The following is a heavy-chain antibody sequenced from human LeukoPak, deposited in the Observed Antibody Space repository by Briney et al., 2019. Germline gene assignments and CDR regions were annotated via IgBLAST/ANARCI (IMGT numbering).Heavy chain of an antibody. Sequence: GGSLRLSCAASGFSFSSYWMSWVRQAPGEGLEWVANIKQDGSEKYYVDSVKGRFTISRDNAKKSLYLQMNSLRAEDTAVYYCARLLSGFFDYWGQGILVTVSS. CDR3: ARLLSGFFDY. CDR1: GFSFSSYW. CDR2: IKQDGSEK. V-gene: IGHV3-7*01. D-gene: IGHD3-22*01. J-gene: IGHJ4*02.